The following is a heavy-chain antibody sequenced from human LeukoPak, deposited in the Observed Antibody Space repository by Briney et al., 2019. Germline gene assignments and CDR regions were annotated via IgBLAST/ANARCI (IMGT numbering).Heavy chain of an antibody. D-gene: IGHD3-10*01. CDR3: ARGQWFGKGSFYYFDL. CDR1: GYTFSTYD. CDR2: IHPSSGNT. V-gene: IGHV1-8*03. J-gene: IGHJ4*02. Sequence: GASVKVSCKASGYTFSTYDINWVRQASGQGLEWMGWIHPSSGNTAYTRKFQPRFQGRLTITRDTSISTAYMELSSLTSDDTAVYYCARGQWFGKGSFYYFDLWGQGTLVTVSS.